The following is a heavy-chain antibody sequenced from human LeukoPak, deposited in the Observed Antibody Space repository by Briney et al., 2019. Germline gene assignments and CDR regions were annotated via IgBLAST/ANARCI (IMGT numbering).Heavy chain of an antibody. J-gene: IGHJ4*02. D-gene: IGHD6-6*01. CDR1: GYIFTNSW. CDR3: ARQGVGSSSWGY. V-gene: IGHV5-51*01. CDR2: IFPADSDT. Sequence: GESLKTSCKTSGYIFTNSWIGWVRQEPGKGLEWMGIIFPADSDTRYSPSFQGQVTISADKSITTAYLQWSSLEATDTAMYYCARQGVGSSSWGYWGQGTLVTVSS.